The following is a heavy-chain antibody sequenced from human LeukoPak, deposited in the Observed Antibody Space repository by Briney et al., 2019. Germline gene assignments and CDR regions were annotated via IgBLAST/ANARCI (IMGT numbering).Heavy chain of an antibody. Sequence: GGSLRLSCAASGFTFSSYAMHWVRQAPGKGLGYVSAISSNGGSTYYANSVKGRFTISRDNSKNTLYLQMGSLRAEDMAVYYCARSTAENPAFDYWGQGTLVTVSS. CDR1: GFTFSSYA. D-gene: IGHD6-19*01. V-gene: IGHV3-64*01. J-gene: IGHJ4*02. CDR3: ARSTAENPAFDY. CDR2: ISSNGGST.